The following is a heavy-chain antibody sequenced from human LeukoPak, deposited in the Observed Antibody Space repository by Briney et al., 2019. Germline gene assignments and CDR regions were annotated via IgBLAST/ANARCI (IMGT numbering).Heavy chain of an antibody. CDR1: GFTVSSNY. V-gene: IGHV3-53*01. D-gene: IGHD3-22*01. CDR2: IYSGGST. Sequence: GGSLRLSCAASGFTVSSNYMSWVRQAPGKGLEWVSVIYSGGSTYYADSVKGRFTISRDNSKNTLYLQMNSLRAEDTAVYYCAKGADYYDSSGEEWSQGTLVTVSS. J-gene: IGHJ4*02. CDR3: AKGADYYDSSGEE.